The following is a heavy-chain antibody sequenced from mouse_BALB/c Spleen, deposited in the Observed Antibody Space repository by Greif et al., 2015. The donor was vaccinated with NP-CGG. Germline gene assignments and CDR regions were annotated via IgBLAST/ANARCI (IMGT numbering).Heavy chain of an antibody. J-gene: IGHJ4*01. CDR3: ARVGNYGQDAMDY. V-gene: IGHV5-17*02. D-gene: IGHD2-1*01. CDR2: ISSGSSTI. CDR1: GFTFSSFG. Sequence: EVHLVESGGGLVQPGGSRKLSCAASGFTFSSFGMHWVRQAPEKGLEWVAYISSGSSTIYYADTVKGRFTISRDNPKNTLFLQMTSLRSEDTAMYYCARVGNYGQDAMDYWGQGTSVTVSS.